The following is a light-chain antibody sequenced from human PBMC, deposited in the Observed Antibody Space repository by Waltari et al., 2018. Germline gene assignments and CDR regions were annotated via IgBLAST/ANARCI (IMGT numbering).Light chain of an antibody. Sequence: QSALTQPRSVSGSPGQSVTISCTGTSSDVGGYNYVSWYQQHPGKAPKLMIYDGSKLPSGVPDRFSGSKSGNTASLTISGLQAEDEADYYCCSYAGSSWVFGGGTKLTVL. CDR1: SSDVGGYNY. CDR2: DGS. CDR3: CSYAGSSWV. J-gene: IGLJ3*02. V-gene: IGLV2-11*01.